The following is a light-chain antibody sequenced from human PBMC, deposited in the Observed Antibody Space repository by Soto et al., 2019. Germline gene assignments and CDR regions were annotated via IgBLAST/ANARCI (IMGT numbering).Light chain of an antibody. CDR3: LQYNSYPLT. Sequence: DSQTTQSPSTLSASVGDRVTITCRASQSFNSRLAWYQQKPGKAPKLLIYDASNFESGVPSRFSGSGSGTEFTLTISSLQPDDFATYYCLQYNSYPLTFGGGTKVDIK. CDR1: QSFNSR. V-gene: IGKV1-5*01. J-gene: IGKJ4*02. CDR2: DAS.